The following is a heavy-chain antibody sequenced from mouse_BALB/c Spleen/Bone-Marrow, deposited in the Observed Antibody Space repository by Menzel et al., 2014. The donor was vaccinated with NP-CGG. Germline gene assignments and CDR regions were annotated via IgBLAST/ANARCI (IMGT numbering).Heavy chain of an antibody. CDR3: AKNYYYGYVAY. J-gene: IGHJ3*01. Sequence: EVNVVESGGGLVQPGGSLKLSCAASGFDFSRYWVTWVRQAPGKGLEWIGEINPDSSTINYTPSLKDKFIISIDNAKNTLYLQMSKVRSEGTALYYCAKNYYYGYVAYWGQGTLVTVSA. V-gene: IGHV4-1*02. CDR2: INPDSSTI. CDR1: GFDFSRYW. D-gene: IGHD1-2*01.